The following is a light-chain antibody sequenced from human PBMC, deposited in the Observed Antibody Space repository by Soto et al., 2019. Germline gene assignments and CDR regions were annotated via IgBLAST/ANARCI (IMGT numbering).Light chain of an antibody. J-gene: IGKJ4*01. CDR1: QSITNNY. V-gene: IGKV3-20*01. Sequence: EIVLTQSPGTLSLSPGERATLSCRASQSITNNYLAWYQQTPGRAHRLLIYGASIRATGIPDRFSGSGFATDFTLTISRLEHEDFAMYYCQQYGYLVTFGGGTKVEIK. CDR2: GAS. CDR3: QQYGYLVT.